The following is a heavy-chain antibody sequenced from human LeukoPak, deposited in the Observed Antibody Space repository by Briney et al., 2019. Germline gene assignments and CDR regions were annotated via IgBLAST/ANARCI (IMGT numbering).Heavy chain of an antibody. J-gene: IGHJ5*02. CDR2: IYHSGST. V-gene: IGHV4-4*02. CDR1: GGSISSSNW. Sequence: SGTLSLTCAVSGGSISSSNWWSWVRQPPGKGLEWIGEIYHSGSTNYNPSLKSRVTISVDKSKNQFSLKLSSVTAADTAVYYCARAPTEYYHGSGNKGGFDPWGQGTLVTVSS. D-gene: IGHD3-10*01. CDR3: ARAPTEYYHGSGNKGGFDP.